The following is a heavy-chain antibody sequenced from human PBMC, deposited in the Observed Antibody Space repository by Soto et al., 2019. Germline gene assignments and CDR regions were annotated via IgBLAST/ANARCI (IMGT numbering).Heavy chain of an antibody. V-gene: IGHV3-49*03. Sequence: GGSLRLSCTASGFTFGDYAMSWFRQAPGKGLEWVGFIRSKAYGGTTEYAASVKGRFTISRDDSKSIAYLQMNSLKTEDTAVYYCSIVVVPAAYHDAFDIWGQGTMVTVSS. CDR3: SIVVVPAAYHDAFDI. J-gene: IGHJ3*02. D-gene: IGHD2-2*01. CDR2: IRSKAYGGTT. CDR1: GFTFGDYA.